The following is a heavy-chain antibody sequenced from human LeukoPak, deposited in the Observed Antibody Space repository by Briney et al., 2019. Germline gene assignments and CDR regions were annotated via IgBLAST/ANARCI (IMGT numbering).Heavy chain of an antibody. CDR1: GGSISTYY. D-gene: IGHD3-10*01. V-gene: IGHV4-59*08. CDR3: ARVGAPDDSVSGSYDRRYYYYFMDV. J-gene: IGHJ6*03. Sequence: SETLSLTCTVPGGSISTYYWSWIRQPPGKGPDWIGYIYYTGSATYNPSLKRRVTISVDASKNLFSLTLRSVTAADTAIYYCARVGAPDDSVSGSYDRRYYYYFMDVWGKGTTVTVSS. CDR2: IYYTGSA.